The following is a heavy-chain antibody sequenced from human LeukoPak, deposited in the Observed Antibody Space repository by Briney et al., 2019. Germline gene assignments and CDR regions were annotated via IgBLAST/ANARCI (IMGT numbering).Heavy chain of an antibody. CDR1: GFTFNNYG. J-gene: IGHJ6*03. CDR3: ARDVIPGTTPPAYYYMDV. D-gene: IGHD1-7*01. CDR2: IRYDGSNK. V-gene: IGHV3-30*02. Sequence: PGGTLRLSCAASGFTFNNYGMNWVRQAPGKGLEWVAFIRYDGSNKYYADSVKGRFTISRDNSKNTLYLQMNSLRAEDTAVYYCARDVIPGTTPPAYYYMDVWGKGTTVTVSS.